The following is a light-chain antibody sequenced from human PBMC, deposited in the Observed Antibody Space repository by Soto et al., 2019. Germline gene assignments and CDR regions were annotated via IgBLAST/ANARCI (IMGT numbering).Light chain of an antibody. CDR1: QSISNNF. V-gene: IGKV3-20*01. Sequence: EIVLTQSPGTLSLSPGASAALSCRASQSISNNFLAWYQRKPGQAPRLLIYGASYRATDIPYRFSGSGSGTDFTLTITRLEPEDFAVYYCQQYGGSPPTFGQGTTVEVK. CDR2: GAS. J-gene: IGKJ1*01. CDR3: QQYGGSPPT.